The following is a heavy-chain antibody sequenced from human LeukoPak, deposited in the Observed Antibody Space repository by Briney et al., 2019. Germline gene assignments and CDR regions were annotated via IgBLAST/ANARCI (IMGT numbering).Heavy chain of an antibody. CDR1: EYRFTSYW. D-gene: IGHD6-13*01. Sequence: HGESLQISCKGSEYRFTSYWIGWVRQMPGKGLEWMGIIYPGDSNTRYSPSFQGQVTISADKSISTAYLQWSSLKASDTAMYYCARRPPASSSWDSWGQGTPVTVSS. J-gene: IGHJ4*02. V-gene: IGHV5-51*01. CDR2: IYPGDSNT. CDR3: ARRPPASSSWDS.